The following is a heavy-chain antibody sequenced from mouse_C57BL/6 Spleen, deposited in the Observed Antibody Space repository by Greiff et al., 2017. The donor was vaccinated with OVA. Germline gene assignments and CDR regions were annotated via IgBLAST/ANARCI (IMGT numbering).Heavy chain of an antibody. CDR1: GYTFTDYE. V-gene: IGHV1-15*01. CDR3: TRDSNYYDY. D-gene: IGHD2-5*01. Sequence: VKLVESGAELVRPGASVTLSCKASGYTFTDYEMHWVKQTPVHGLEWIGAIDPETGGTTYNQKFKGKAILTADKSSSTAYMELRSLTSEDSAVYYCTRDSNYYDYWGQGTTLTVSS. J-gene: IGHJ2*01. CDR2: IDPETGGT.